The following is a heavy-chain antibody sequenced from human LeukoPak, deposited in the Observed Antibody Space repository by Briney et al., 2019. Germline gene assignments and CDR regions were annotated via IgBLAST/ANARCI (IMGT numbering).Heavy chain of an antibody. CDR1: GFTFSNYG. CDR3: AVNYDSSGYYPDAFDI. Sequence: GGSLRLSCVASGFTFSNYGMHWVRQAPGKGLEWVTFIRPRGSDKYYADYVKGRFTISRDNAKNSLYLQMNSLRAEDTAVYYCAVNYDSSGYYPDAFDIWGQGTMVTVSS. J-gene: IGHJ3*02. D-gene: IGHD3-22*01. CDR2: IRPRGSDK. V-gene: IGHV3-30*02.